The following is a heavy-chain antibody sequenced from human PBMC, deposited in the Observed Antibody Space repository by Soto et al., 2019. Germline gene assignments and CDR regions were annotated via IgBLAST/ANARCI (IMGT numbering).Heavy chain of an antibody. Sequence: LRLSCAASGFTFSSYAMSWVRQHPGKGLEWIGYIYYSGSTYYNPSLKSRVTISVDTSKNQFSLKLSSVTAADTAVYYCASSFGDYVYWFDPWGQGTLVTVSS. J-gene: IGHJ5*02. CDR3: ASSFGDYVYWFDP. CDR2: IYYSGST. D-gene: IGHD4-17*01. CDR1: GFTFSSYA. V-gene: IGHV4-31*02.